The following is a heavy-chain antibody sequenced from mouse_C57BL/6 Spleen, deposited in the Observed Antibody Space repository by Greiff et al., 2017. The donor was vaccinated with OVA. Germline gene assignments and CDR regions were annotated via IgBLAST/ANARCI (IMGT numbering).Heavy chain of an antibody. D-gene: IGHD1-1*01. Sequence: QVQLKQPGAELVKPGASVRLSCKASGYTFTSYWMHWVKQRPGQGLEWIGMIHPNSGSTNYNEKFKSKATLTVDKSSSTAYMQLSSLTSEDSAVYYCARGSTPDYSDYWGQGTTLTVSS. V-gene: IGHV1-64*01. CDR1: GYTFTSYW. CDR3: ARGSTPDYSDY. J-gene: IGHJ2*01. CDR2: IHPNSGST.